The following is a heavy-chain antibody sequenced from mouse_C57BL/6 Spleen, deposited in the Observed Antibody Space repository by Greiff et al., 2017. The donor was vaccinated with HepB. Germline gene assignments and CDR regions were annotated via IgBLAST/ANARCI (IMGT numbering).Heavy chain of an antibody. V-gene: IGHV14-4*01. CDR1: GFNIKDDY. Sequence: EVHLVESGAELVRPGASVKLSCTASGFNIKDDYMHWVKQRPEQGLEWIGWIDPGNGDTEYASKFQGKATITADTSSNTAYLQLSSLTSEDTAVYYCTMGSPWFAYWGQGTLVTVSA. CDR2: IDPGNGDT. CDR3: TMGSPWFAY. D-gene: IGHD1-1*02. J-gene: IGHJ3*01.